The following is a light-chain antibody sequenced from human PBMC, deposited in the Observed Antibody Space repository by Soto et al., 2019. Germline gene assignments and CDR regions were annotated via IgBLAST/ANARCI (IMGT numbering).Light chain of an antibody. J-gene: IGKJ5*01. Sequence: EIVLTQSPGTLSLSPGERATLSCRASQSVSSSYLAWYQQKPGQAPRLLIYGASSRATGIPDRFSGSGSGTDFTLTISRLEPEDFAVYYCQQYGSSPPVTFGQGTRLLIK. V-gene: IGKV3-20*01. CDR3: QQYGSSPPVT. CDR2: GAS. CDR1: QSVSSSY.